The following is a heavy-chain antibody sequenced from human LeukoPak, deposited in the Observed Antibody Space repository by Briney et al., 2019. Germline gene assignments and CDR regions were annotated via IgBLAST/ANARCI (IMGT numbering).Heavy chain of an antibody. J-gene: IGHJ4*02. D-gene: IGHD2-2*01. V-gene: IGHV5-51*01. Sequence: GESLKISCKGSGYSFTSYWIGWVRQMPGKGLEWMGIIYPGDSDTRYSPSFQGQVTISADKSISTAYLQWSSLKASDTAMYYCARARRHCSSTSCLKYYFDYWGQGTLVTVSS. CDR3: ARARRHCSSTSCLKYYFDY. CDR2: IYPGDSDT. CDR1: GYSFTSYW.